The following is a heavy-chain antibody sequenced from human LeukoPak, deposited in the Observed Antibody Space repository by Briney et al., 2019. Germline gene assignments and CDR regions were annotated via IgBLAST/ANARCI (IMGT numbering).Heavy chain of an antibody. CDR3: ARDINRNFHDAFDI. CDR2: IYYSGST. D-gene: IGHD1-1*01. J-gene: IGHJ3*02. V-gene: IGHV4-59*01. CDR1: GGSISSYY. Sequence: SETLSLTCTVSGGSISSYYWSWIRQPPGKGLEWIGYIYYSGSTNYNPSLKSRVTISVDTSKNQFSLKLSSVTAADTAVYYCARDINRNFHDAFDIWGQGTMVTVSS.